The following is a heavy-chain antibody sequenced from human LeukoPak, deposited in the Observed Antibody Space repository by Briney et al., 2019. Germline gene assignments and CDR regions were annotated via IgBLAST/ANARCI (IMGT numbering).Heavy chain of an antibody. J-gene: IGHJ4*02. CDR2: IIGSGGST. V-gene: IGHV3-23*01. CDR3: AKEEADIVVVPAAMVH. CDR1: GVTFSSYA. Sequence: GESLRLSCAASGVTFSSYAMSWVRQAPGKGLEWVSAIIGSGGSTYYADSVKGRFTISRDNSKNTLYLQMNSLRAEDTAVYYCAKEEADIVVVPAAMVHWGQRTLVTVSS. D-gene: IGHD2-2*01.